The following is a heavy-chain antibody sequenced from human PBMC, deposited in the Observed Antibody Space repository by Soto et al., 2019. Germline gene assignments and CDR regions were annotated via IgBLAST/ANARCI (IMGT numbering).Heavy chain of an antibody. D-gene: IGHD3-22*01. Sequence: XGCLRLSYAACGFTVSNYAMSWVRQAPGKGLEWVSAISGSVGSTYYADSVKGRFTISRDNSKNTLYLQMNSLRAEDTAVYYCAQDPYDSSGYYSDLWGQRTLVTVSS. CDR2: ISGSVGST. V-gene: IGHV3-23*01. J-gene: IGHJ4*02. CDR1: GFTVSNYA. CDR3: AQDPYDSSGYYSDL.